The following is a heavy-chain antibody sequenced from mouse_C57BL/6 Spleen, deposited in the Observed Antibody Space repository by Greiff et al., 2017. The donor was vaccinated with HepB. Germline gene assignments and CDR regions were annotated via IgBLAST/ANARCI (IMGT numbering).Heavy chain of an antibody. CDR3: ARTPLYDYDVGFAH. CDR1: GFTFSDYG. J-gene: IGHJ3*01. CDR2: ISSGSSTI. D-gene: IGHD2-4*01. V-gene: IGHV5-17*01. Sequence: EVQLVESGGGLVKPGGSLKLSCAASGFTFSDYGMHWVRQAPEKGLEWVAYISSGSSTIYYADTVKGRFTISRDNAKNTLFLQMTSLRSEDTAMYYCARTPLYDYDVGFAHWGQGTLVTVSA.